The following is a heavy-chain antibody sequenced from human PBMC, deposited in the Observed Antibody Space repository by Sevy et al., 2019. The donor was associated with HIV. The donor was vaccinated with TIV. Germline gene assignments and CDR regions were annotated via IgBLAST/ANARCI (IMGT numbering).Heavy chain of an antibody. CDR3: GTRRSGVLRPPYYFDY. J-gene: IGHJ4*02. D-gene: IGHD3-10*01. V-gene: IGHV3-23*01. CDR2: ISGSGATT. Sequence: GGSLRLSCGVSGSPFSSYAMTWVRQPPGKGLGWVAIISGSGATTSYAGSVKGRFTISRDNSKNALYLQMNSLRAEDTAVDYCGTRRSGVLRPPYYFDYWGQGTLVTVSS. CDR1: GSPFSSYA.